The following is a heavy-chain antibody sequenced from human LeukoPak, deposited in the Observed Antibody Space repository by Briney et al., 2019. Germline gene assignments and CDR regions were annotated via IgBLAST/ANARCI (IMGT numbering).Heavy chain of an antibody. Sequence: PGRSLRLSCAASGFTFSSYGMHWVRQAPGKGLEWVAVISYDGGNKYYADSVKGRFTISRDNSKNTLYLQMNSLRAEDTAVYYCAKEGDLWQYSYGDWGIDYWGQGTLVTVSS. CDR1: GFTFSSYG. CDR2: ISYDGGNK. D-gene: IGHD5-18*01. J-gene: IGHJ4*02. CDR3: AKEGDLWQYSYGDWGIDY. V-gene: IGHV3-30*18.